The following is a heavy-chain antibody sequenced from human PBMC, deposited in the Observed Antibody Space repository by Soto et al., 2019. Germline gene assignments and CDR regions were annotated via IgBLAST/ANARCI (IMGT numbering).Heavy chain of an antibody. D-gene: IGHD3-3*02. Sequence: ASVKVSCKASGGTFSSYAISWVRQAPGQGLEWMGGIIPIFGTANYAQKFQGRVTITADESTSTAYMELSSLRSEDMAVYYCAREPTPHFWSGSYFGYWGQGTLVTVSS. CDR1: GGTFSSYA. CDR2: IIPIFGTA. CDR3: AREPTPHFWSGSYFGY. V-gene: IGHV1-69*13. J-gene: IGHJ4*02.